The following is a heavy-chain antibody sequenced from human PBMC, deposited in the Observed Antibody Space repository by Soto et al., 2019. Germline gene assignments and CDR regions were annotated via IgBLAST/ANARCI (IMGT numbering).Heavy chain of an antibody. CDR2: ISGYDGHT. Sequence: ASVKVSCKASGYSFDSYDISWVRQAPGQGLEWMGWISGYDGHTRYALKFQDRVTMTSDTSTSTVYMELRSLTLDDTAVYYCARKVFSPRWLDPWGEGTLVTVSS. CDR3: ARKVFSPRWLDP. CDR1: GYSFDSYD. V-gene: IGHV1-18*01. J-gene: IGHJ5*02.